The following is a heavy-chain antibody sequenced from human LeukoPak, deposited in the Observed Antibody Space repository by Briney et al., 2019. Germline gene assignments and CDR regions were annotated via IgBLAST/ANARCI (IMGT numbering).Heavy chain of an antibody. Sequence: SETLSLTCTVSGGSISSGSYYWSWIRQPAGKGLEWIGRIYTSGSTNYNPSLKSRVTISVGTSKNQFSLRLSSVTAADTAVYFCARDGLATYYYYHYYMDVWGKGTTVTVSS. CDR1: GGSISSGSYY. CDR3: ARDGLATYYYYHYYMDV. V-gene: IGHV4-61*02. J-gene: IGHJ6*03. CDR2: IYTSGST. D-gene: IGHD6-6*01.